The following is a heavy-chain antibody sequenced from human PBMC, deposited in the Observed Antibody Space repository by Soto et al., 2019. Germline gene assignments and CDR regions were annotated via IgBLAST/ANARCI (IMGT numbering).Heavy chain of an antibody. D-gene: IGHD3-16*01. V-gene: IGHV2-5*02. CDR1: GFSLSSSGVG. CDR3: VHILTGGRFDS. J-gene: IGHJ4*02. Sequence: QITLKESGPSLVKPTETLTLTCTFSGFSLSSSGVGVAWIRQPPGKPLEWLALIYWDDDKYTSPSLKSRLTITKDTSKNQVVLLMTTMDPVDTATYFCVHILTGGRFDSWGQGTLVTVSS. CDR2: IYWDDDK.